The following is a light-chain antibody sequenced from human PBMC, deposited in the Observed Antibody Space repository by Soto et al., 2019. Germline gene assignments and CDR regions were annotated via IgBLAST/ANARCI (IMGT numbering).Light chain of an antibody. CDR3: QHFDSSPT. Sequence: EVVLTQSPGTLSLSPGERVTLSCRASQSVASSYLAWYQQKPGRAPRLLIYGASARAPGIPDRFSGTGSGTESTLTISRLEPEDFAVYFCQHFDSSPTFGGGTKVEIK. CDR1: QSVASSY. V-gene: IGKV3-20*01. CDR2: GAS. J-gene: IGKJ4*01.